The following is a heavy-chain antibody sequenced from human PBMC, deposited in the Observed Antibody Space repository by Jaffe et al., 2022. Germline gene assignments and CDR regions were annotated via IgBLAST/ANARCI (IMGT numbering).Heavy chain of an antibody. CDR1: GFTFSSYA. V-gene: IGHV3-23*01. D-gene: IGHD3-16*02. J-gene: IGHJ3*02. CDR2: ISGSGGST. CDR3: ANLGLMITFGGVIADYDAFDI. Sequence: EVQLLESGGGLVQPGGSLRLSCAASGFTFSSYAMSWVRQAPGKGLEWVSAISGSGGSTYYADSVKGRFTISRDNSKNTLYLQMNSLRAEDTAVYYCANLGLMITFGGVIADYDAFDIWGQGTMVTVSS.